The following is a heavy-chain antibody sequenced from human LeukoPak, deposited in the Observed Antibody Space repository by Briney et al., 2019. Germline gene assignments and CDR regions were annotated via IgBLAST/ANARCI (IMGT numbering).Heavy chain of an antibody. CDR1: GFTFSSYS. CDR3: ARDLLYGGNSDYYYYYGMDV. J-gene: IGHJ6*02. Sequence: GGSLRLSCAASGFTFSSYSMNWVRQAPGKELEWVSSISSSSSYIYYADSVKGRFTISRDNAKNSLYLQMNSLRAEDTAVYYCARDLLYGGNSDYYYYYGMDVWGQGTTVTVSS. D-gene: IGHD4-23*01. V-gene: IGHV3-21*01. CDR2: ISSSSSYI.